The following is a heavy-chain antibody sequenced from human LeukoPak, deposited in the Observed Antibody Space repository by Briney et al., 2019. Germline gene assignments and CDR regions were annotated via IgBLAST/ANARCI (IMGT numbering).Heavy chain of an antibody. CDR1: GGSISSSSYY. Sequence: PSETLSLTCTVSGGSISSSSYYWGWIRQPPGKGLEWIGSIYYSGSTYYNPSLKSRVTISVDTSKNQFSLKLSSVTAADTAVYYCARAPYYYGSGSYYTPYYYYGMDVWGQGTTVTVSS. V-gene: IGHV4-39*01. J-gene: IGHJ6*02. D-gene: IGHD3-10*01. CDR2: IYYSGST. CDR3: ARAPYYYGSGSYYTPYYYYGMDV.